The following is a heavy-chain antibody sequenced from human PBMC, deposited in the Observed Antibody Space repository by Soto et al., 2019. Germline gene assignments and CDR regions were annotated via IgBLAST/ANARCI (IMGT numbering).Heavy chain of an antibody. CDR1: GFTFSDYY. CDR2: ISSSGSTI. V-gene: IGHV3-11*01. CDR3: ARGFKGDGEKTGYEREVEGFYFDY. D-gene: IGHD3-9*01. Sequence: PGGXLRLSCAASGFTFSDYYMSWIRQAPGKGLEWVSYISSSGSTIYYADSVKSRFTISRDNAKKSLYLQMNSLRAEDTAVYYCARGFKGDGEKTGYEREVEGFYFDYWGKGTLVTVSS. J-gene: IGHJ4*02.